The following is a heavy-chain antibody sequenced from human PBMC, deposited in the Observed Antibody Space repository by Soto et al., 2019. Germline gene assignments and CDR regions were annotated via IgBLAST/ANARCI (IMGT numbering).Heavy chain of an antibody. CDR1: GYTFTSYG. D-gene: IGHD6-13*01. CDR2: ISAYNGNT. J-gene: IGHJ3*02. CDR3: AREMAAAGTSNAFDI. V-gene: IGHV1-18*01. Sequence: ASVKVSCKASGYTFTSYGISWVRQAPGQGLEGMGWISAYNGNTNYAQKLQGRVTMTTDTSTSTAHMELRSLRSDDTAVYYCAREMAAAGTSNAFDIWGQGTMVTVSS.